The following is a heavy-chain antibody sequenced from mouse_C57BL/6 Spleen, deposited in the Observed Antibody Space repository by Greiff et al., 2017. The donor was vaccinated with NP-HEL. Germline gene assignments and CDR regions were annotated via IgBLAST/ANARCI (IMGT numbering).Heavy chain of an antibody. CDR1: GYTFTSYG. J-gene: IGHJ4*01. CDR2: IYPRSGNT. V-gene: IGHV1-81*01. D-gene: IGHD3-2*02. Sequence: QVHVKQSGAELARPGASVKLSCKASGYTFTSYGISWVKQRTGQGLEWIGEIYPRSGNTYYNEKFKGKATLTADKSSSTAYMELRSLTSEDSAVYFCARVAAQANAMDYWGQGTSVTVSS. CDR3: ARVAAQANAMDY.